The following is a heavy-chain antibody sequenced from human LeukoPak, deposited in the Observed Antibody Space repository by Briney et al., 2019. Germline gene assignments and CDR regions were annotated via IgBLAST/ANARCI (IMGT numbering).Heavy chain of an antibody. Sequence: ESGPTLVKPTQTLTLTCTFSGFSLYNSGVGVGWIRQPPGKALEGLALIYWNDDKRYSPSLKSRLTITKDTYKNQVVLTMTNMDPVDTATYYCAHTSYSSSWYLVEDYWGQGTLVTVSS. J-gene: IGHJ4*02. V-gene: IGHV2-5*01. CDR1: GFSLYNSGVG. CDR2: IYWNDDK. CDR3: AHTSYSSSWYLVEDY. D-gene: IGHD6-13*01.